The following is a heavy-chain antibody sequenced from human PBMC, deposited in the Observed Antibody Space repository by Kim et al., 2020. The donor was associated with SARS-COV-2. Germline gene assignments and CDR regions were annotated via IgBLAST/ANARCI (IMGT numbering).Heavy chain of an antibody. J-gene: IGHJ6*01. V-gene: IGHV3-15*01. CDR2: IKSKTEGGTK. CDR1: GFTFSKAW. D-gene: IGHD6-13*01. Sequence: GGSLRLSCAASGFTFSKAWMSWVRQAPGKGLEWVGRIKSKTEGGTKEYVGPVKGRFTMLRADTTNTLYLQMNSLKIEDTAVYYWIRESYSSSRWSWDWG. CDR3: IRESYSSSRWSWD.